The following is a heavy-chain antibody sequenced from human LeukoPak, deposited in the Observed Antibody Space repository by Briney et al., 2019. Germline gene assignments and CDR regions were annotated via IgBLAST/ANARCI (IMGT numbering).Heavy chain of an antibody. V-gene: IGHV4-34*01. J-gene: IGHJ4*02. D-gene: IGHD2-2*01. Sequence: SETLSLTCAVYGGSFSGYYWSWIRQPPGKGLEWIGGINHSGSTNYNPSLKSRVTISVDTSKNQCSLKLSSVTAADTAVYCWARDLYCSSTSCSWGYFDCWGQGTLVTVSS. CDR1: GGSFSGYY. CDR2: INHSGST. CDR3: ARDLYCSSTSCSWGYFDC.